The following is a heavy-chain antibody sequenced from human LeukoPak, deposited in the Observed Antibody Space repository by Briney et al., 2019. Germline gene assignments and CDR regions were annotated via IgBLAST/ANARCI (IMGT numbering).Heavy chain of an antibody. D-gene: IGHD2-2*01. V-gene: IGHV1-24*01. CDR1: GYTLTELS. CDR2: FDPEDGET. J-gene: IGHJ2*01. Sequence: VASVKVSCKVSGYTLTELSMHWVRQAPGKGLEWMGGFDPEDGETIYAQKFQGRVTMAEDTSTDTAYMELSGLRSEDTAVYYCATGRDCSSTSCYAEDWYFDLWGRGTLVTVSS. CDR3: ATGRDCSSTSCYAEDWYFDL.